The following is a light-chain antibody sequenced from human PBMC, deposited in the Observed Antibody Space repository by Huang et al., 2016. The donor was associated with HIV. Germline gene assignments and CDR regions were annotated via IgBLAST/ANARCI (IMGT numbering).Light chain of an antibody. J-gene: IGKJ1*01. CDR1: QTVNIN. V-gene: IGKV3-15*01. CDR3: QQYNNWLA. CDR2: GAS. Sequence: EIVMTQSPATLSVSPGERATLACMASQTVNINLAWYQHKPGQAPRLLIYGASTRATGVPARFSGSGSGTKFTLTISSLQSEDFAVYYCQQYNNWLAFGQGTKVEIK.